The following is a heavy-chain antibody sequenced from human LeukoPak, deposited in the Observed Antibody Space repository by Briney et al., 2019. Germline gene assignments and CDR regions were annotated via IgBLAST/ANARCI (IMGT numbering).Heavy chain of an antibody. J-gene: IGHJ5*02. CDR1: GFTFSSSW. D-gene: IGHD3-22*01. CDR2: IKEDGSEK. CDR3: ARGRLTMT. V-gene: IGHV3-7*01. Sequence: GGSLRLSCAAFGFTFSSSWMSWVRQAPGKGLEWVANIKEDGSEKCYVDSVKGRFSISRDNAKNSLYLQMNSLRVEDTAVYYCARGRLTMTWGQGTLVTVSS.